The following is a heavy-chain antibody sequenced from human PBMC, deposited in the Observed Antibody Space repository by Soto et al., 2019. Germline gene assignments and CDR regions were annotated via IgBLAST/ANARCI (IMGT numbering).Heavy chain of an antibody. J-gene: IGHJ6*02. CDR1: GFTFSSYA. Sequence: ELQLLESGGGLVQPGGSLRLSCIASGFTFSSYAMTWVRQAPGKGLEWASDISGSGGITYYADSVKGRFTISRDNSKNTLKLQMNSLRADDTAVYYCARARRGAPYYYTMDLWGQGTTVTVSS. CDR3: ARARRGAPYYYTMDL. D-gene: IGHD3-10*01. V-gene: IGHV3-23*01. CDR2: ISGSGGIT.